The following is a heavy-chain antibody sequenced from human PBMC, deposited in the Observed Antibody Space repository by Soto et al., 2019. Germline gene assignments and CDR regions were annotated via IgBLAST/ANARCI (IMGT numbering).Heavy chain of an antibody. V-gene: IGHV3-30*18. CDR3: AKDTIAARPRWFDP. CDR2: ISYDGSNK. J-gene: IGHJ5*02. D-gene: IGHD6-6*01. CDR1: GFTFSSYG. Sequence: GGSLRLSCAASGFTFSSYGMHWVRQAPGKGLEWVAVISYDGSNKYYADSVKGRFTISRDNSKNTLYLQMNSLRAEDTAVYYCAKDTIAARPRWFDPWGQGTMVTVYS.